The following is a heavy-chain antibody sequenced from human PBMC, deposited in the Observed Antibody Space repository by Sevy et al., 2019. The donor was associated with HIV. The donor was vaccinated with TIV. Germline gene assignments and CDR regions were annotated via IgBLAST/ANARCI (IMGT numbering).Heavy chain of an antibody. J-gene: IGHJ3*02. D-gene: IGHD3-10*01. V-gene: IGHV3-48*02. Sequence: GGSLRLSCAASGFTFSSYSMNWVRQAPGKGLEWVSYISSSSSTIYYADSVKGRFTISRDNSKNSLYLQMNSRRDEDTAVFYCARDGKITLAAMVRGVIFYDAFDIWGQGTMVTVSS. CDR2: ISSSSSTI. CDR1: GFTFSSYS. CDR3: ARDGKITLAAMVRGVIFYDAFDI.